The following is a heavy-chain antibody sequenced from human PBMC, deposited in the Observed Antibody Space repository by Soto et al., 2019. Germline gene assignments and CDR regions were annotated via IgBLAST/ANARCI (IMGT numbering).Heavy chain of an antibody. CDR2: IYYSGST. J-gene: IGHJ4*02. CDR1: GGSVSSGSYY. CDR3: ASGGYCSGGSCLGPIFDY. V-gene: IGHV4-61*01. D-gene: IGHD2-15*01. Sequence: PSETLSLTCTVSGGSVSSGSYYWSWIRQPPGKGLEWIGYIYYSGSTNYNPSLKSRVTISVDTSKNQFSLKLSSVTAADTAVYYCASGGYCSGGSCLGPIFDYWGQGTLVTVS.